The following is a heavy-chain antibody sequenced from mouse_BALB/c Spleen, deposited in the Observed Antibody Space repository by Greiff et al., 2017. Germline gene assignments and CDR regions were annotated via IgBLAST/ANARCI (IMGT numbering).Heavy chain of an antibody. CDR2: ISTYYGDA. Sequence: VQRVESGAELVRPGVSVKISCKGSGYTFTDYAMHWVKQSHAKSLEWIGVISTYYGDASYNQKFKGKATMTVDKSSSTAYMELARLTSEDSAIYYCASDYYGSSPLAYWGQGTLVTVSA. J-gene: IGHJ3*01. V-gene: IGHV1S137*01. CDR1: GYTFTDYA. D-gene: IGHD1-1*01. CDR3: ASDYYGSSPLAY.